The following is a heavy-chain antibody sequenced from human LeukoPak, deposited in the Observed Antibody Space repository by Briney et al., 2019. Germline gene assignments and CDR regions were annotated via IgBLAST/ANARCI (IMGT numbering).Heavy chain of an antibody. V-gene: IGHV3-23*01. D-gene: IGHD3-9*01. Sequence: PGGSLRLPCTASGFTFSSYAMSWVRQAPGKGLEWVSAISGSGGSTYYADSVKGRFTISRDNSKNTLYLQMNSLRAEDTAVYCCATGYFDGTVDYWGQGTLVTVSS. CDR2: ISGSGGST. CDR3: ATGYFDGTVDY. CDR1: GFTFSSYA. J-gene: IGHJ4*02.